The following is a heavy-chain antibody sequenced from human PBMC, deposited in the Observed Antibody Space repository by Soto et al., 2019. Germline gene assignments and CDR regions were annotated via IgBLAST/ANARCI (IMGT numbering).Heavy chain of an antibody. CDR3: AKERVLRYFDWLKYYGMDV. V-gene: IGHV3-23*01. D-gene: IGHD3-9*01. CDR1: GFTFSSYA. CDR2: ISGSGGST. Sequence: GGSLRLSCAASGFTFSSYAMSWVRQAPGKGLEWVSAISGSGGSTYYADSVKGRFTISRDNSKNTLYLQMNSLRAEDTAVYYCAKERVLRYFDWLKYYGMDVWGHGTTVTVSS. J-gene: IGHJ6*02.